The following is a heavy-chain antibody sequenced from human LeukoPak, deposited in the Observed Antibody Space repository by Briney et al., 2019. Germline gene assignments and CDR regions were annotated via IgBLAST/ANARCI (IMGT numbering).Heavy chain of an antibody. CDR2: TYYRSRWYN. Sequence: SQTLSLTCAIPGDSVSSSSIAWNWIRQSPSRGLEWLGRTYYRSRWYNDYAVSVKSRITINPDTPKNQFSLQLNSVTPEDTAVYYCARGHYFDYWGQGTLVTVSS. CDR1: GDSVSSSSIA. D-gene: IGHD3-10*01. J-gene: IGHJ4*02. CDR3: ARGHYFDY. V-gene: IGHV6-1*01.